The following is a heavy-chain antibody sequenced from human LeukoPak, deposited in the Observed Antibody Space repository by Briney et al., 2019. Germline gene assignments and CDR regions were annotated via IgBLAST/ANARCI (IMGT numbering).Heavy chain of an antibody. CDR1: GFTFNKFA. D-gene: IGHD2-21*01. CDR2: ISSNGTIT. Sequence: GGSLRLSCEVSGFTFNKFAMHWVRQAPGKGPEWLAVISSNGTITHYADSVRGRFTISRDNSKSVLSLHIDSLRLEDTSVYYCSSRFDSFDYWGQGTLVTVSS. CDR3: SSRFDSFDY. V-gene: IGHV3-30*03. J-gene: IGHJ4*02.